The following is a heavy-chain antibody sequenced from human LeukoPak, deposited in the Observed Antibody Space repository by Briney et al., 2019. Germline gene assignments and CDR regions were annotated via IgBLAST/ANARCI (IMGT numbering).Heavy chain of an antibody. CDR3: ARETVVVPAAIGEGHSWFDP. Sequence: SETLSLTCAVYIDSFTNYYWNWIRQTPGKGLEWIGEVNDSGGTNINPSLRSRVILSVDTSKNQFSLKLSSVTAADTAVYYCARETVVVPAAIGEGHSWFDPWVQGTLVTVSS. V-gene: IGHV4-34*01. CDR2: VNDSGGT. D-gene: IGHD2-2*01. J-gene: IGHJ5*02. CDR1: IDSFTNYY.